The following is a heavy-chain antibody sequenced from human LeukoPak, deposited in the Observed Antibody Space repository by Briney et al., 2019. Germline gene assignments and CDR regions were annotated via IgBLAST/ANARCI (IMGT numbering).Heavy chain of an antibody. CDR3: ATTYYDFWSGYSFDP. V-gene: IGHV4-59*01. CDR1: GGSISSYY. J-gene: IGHJ5*02. CDR2: IYYSGST. D-gene: IGHD3-3*01. Sequence: SETLSLTCTVSGGSISSYYWSWIRQPPGKGLEWIGYIYYSGSTNYNPSLKSRVTISVDTSKNQFSLKLRSVTAADTAVYYCATTYYDFWSGYSFDPWGQGTLVTVSS.